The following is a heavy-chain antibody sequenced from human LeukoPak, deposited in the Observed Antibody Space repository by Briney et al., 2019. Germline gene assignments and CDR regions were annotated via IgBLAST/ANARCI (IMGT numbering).Heavy chain of an antibody. CDR1: GGSISSSYW. V-gene: IGHV4-4*02. J-gene: IGHJ4*02. CDR3: AGGRRDAYNYNY. CDR2: VYHSGST. Sequence: SETLSLTCAVSGGSISSSYWWSWVRQPPGKGLEWIGEVYHSGSTNYYPSLKSRVTISIEKSKNQFSLKLSSVTAADTAVYYCAGGRRDAYNYNYWGQGTLVTVSS. D-gene: IGHD5-24*01.